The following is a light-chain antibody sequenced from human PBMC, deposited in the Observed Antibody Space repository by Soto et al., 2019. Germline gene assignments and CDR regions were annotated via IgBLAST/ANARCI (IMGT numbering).Light chain of an antibody. J-gene: IGLJ2*01. Sequence: NFMLTQPHSVSESPGKTVTISCTRRSGSIASNYVQWYQQRPGSAPTTVIYEDNQRPSGVPGRFSGSIDSSSNSASLTISGLKTEDEADYYCQSYDSSNVVFGGGTKVTVL. CDR1: SGSIASNY. CDR3: QSYDSSNVV. V-gene: IGLV6-57*04. CDR2: EDN.